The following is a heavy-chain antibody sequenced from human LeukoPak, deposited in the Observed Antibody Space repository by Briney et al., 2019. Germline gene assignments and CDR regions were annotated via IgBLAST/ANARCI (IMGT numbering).Heavy chain of an antibody. V-gene: IGHV3-9*01. CDR3: AKVRGTYSSGYFFDY. CDR2: ISWNSGYI. D-gene: IGHD6-19*01. Sequence: GGSLRLSCAASGFTFYNYAMHWVRHAPGKGLEWLSIISWNSGYIGYADSVKGRFTISRDNAKRSLDLQMNSLRAEDTAFYYCAKVRGTYSSGYFFDYWGQGTLVTVSS. J-gene: IGHJ4*02. CDR1: GFTFYNYA.